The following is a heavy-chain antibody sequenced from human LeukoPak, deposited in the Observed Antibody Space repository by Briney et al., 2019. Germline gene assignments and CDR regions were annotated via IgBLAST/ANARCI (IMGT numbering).Heavy chain of an antibody. Sequence: GGSLRLSCAASGFTFSSYPMSGVRPAPGKGLEWVSAISGSGGSKYYADSVKGRFTISRDNSKNTLYLQMNSLRAEDMAVYYCAKLFGGDYPRGFDFWGQGTLVTVSS. J-gene: IGHJ4*02. V-gene: IGHV3-23*01. CDR2: ISGSGGSK. D-gene: IGHD4-17*01. CDR1: GFTFSSYP. CDR3: AKLFGGDYPRGFDF.